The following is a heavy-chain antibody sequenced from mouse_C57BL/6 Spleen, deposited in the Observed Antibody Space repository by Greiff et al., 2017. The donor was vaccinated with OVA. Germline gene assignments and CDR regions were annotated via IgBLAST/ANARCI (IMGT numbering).Heavy chain of an antibody. CDR3: TRPTYYSNYLYYFDY. D-gene: IGHD2-5*01. CDR1: GYTFTDYE. J-gene: IGHJ2*01. V-gene: IGHV1-15*01. Sequence: QVQLQQSGAELVRPGASVTLSCKASGYTFTDYEMHWVKQTPVHGLEWIGAIDPETGGTAYNQKFKGKAILTADKSSSTAYMELRSLTSEDSAVYYCTRPTYYSNYLYYFDYWGQGTTLTVSS. CDR2: IDPETGGT.